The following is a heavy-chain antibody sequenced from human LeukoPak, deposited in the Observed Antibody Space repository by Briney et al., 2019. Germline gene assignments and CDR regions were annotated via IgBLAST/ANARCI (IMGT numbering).Heavy chain of an antibody. Sequence: VSSVKVSCKASVGTFSSYTISWGRHGPGQGLGWMGRIILILGVANYAQKFQGRVTITADKSTSTAYMELSSLRSEDTAVYYCARDSSIAARPYYYGMDVWGQGTTVTVSS. CDR1: VGTFSSYT. CDR2: IILILGVA. J-gene: IGHJ6*02. V-gene: IGHV1-69*04. D-gene: IGHD6-6*01. CDR3: ARDSSIAARPYYYGMDV.